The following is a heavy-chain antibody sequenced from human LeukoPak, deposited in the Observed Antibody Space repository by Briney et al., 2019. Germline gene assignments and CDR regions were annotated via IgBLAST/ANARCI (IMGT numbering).Heavy chain of an antibody. J-gene: IGHJ4*02. D-gene: IGHD1-26*01. CDR3: ARGRRGGSIDY. Sequence: SVKVSCKASGGTFSSYAISGVRQAPGRGLEWMGGIIPIFGTANYAQKFQGRVTITTDESTSTAYMELSSLRSEDTAVYYCARGRRGGSIDYWGQGTLVTVSS. CDR2: IIPIFGTA. CDR1: GGTFSSYA. V-gene: IGHV1-69*05.